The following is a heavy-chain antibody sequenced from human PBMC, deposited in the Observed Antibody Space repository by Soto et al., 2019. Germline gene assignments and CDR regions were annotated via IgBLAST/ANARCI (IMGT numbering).Heavy chain of an antibody. Sequence: QVQLVQSGAEVKKPGTSVKVSCKASGFTLINYGITWVRQAPGQGLEWMGWVSGYNRNTNYALKFEDRLAMTTDTSTNTAYMELRNLSPDDTAVSFRASERRWEPLPYWGQGTVVTVSS. D-gene: IGHD1-26*01. V-gene: IGHV1-18*01. CDR2: VSGYNRNT. CDR3: ASERRWEPLPY. J-gene: IGHJ4*02. CDR1: GFTLINYG.